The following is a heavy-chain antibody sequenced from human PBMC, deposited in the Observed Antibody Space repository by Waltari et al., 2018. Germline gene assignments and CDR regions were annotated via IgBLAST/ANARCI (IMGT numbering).Heavy chain of an antibody. Sequence: EVQLVESGGGMVKPGGSLRLSCAASGFTFSGYSMNCVRQAPGKGLEWVSSISYSSSAMYYADSVKGRFTVYRDNARNSLYLQMNSLRAEDTAVYYCARVGPLDSSGYSDEYWGQGTLVTVSS. J-gene: IGHJ4*02. CDR1: GFTFSGYS. D-gene: IGHD3-22*01. CDR2: ISYSSSAM. V-gene: IGHV3-21*01. CDR3: ARVGPLDSSGYSDEY.